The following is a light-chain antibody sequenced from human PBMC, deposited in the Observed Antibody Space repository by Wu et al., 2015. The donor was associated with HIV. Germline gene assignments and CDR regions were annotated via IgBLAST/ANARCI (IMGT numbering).Light chain of an antibody. J-gene: IGKJ2*03. V-gene: IGKV3-20*01. CDR2: GAS. CDR3: QQYSSSPNS. Sequence: EIVLTQSPGTLSLSPGERATLSCRASQSVRSNYLAWYQQKPGQAPRLLIYGASSRATGIPDRFSGSGSGTDFTLTIIRLEPEDFAVYYCQQYSSSPNSFGQGTKLEIK. CDR1: QSVRSNY.